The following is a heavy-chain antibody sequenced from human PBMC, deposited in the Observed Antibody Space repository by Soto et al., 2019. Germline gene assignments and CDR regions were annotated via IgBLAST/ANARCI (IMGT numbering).Heavy chain of an antibody. CDR1: GGSISSGGYS. CDR2: IYYSGST. CDR3: ARLFGTGTTLILRDYYYYYGMDV. Sequence: SETLSLTCAVSGGSISSGGYSWSWIRQPPGKGLEWIGYIYYSGSTNYNPSLKSRVTISVDTSKNQFSLKLSSVTAADTAVYYCARLFGTGTTLILRDYYYYYGMDVWGQGTTVTVSS. V-gene: IGHV4-61*08. D-gene: IGHD1-7*01. J-gene: IGHJ6*02.